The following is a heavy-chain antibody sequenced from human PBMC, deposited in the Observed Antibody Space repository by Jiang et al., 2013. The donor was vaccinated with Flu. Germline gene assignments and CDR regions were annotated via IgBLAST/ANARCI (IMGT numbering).Heavy chain of an antibody. CDR3: ARGTFEAFDV. J-gene: IGHJ3*01. CDR2: IFYSGTT. CDR1: GGSISTSGTHY. D-gene: IGHD3-10*01. V-gene: IGHV4-39*07. Sequence: LLKPSETLSLICTVSGGSISTSGTHYWVWIRQPPGKGLEWIGSIFYSGTTYYNPSLKSRLTISIDTSRGRLSLRPNSLTAADTAVYFCARGTFEAFDVWGQGTMVTVSS.